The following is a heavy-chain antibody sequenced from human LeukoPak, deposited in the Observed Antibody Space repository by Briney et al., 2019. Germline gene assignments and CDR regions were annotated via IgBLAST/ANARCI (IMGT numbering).Heavy chain of an antibody. V-gene: IGHV3-74*03. Sequence: GGTLRLSCAASGFTFSSDSMNWGREAPGKGPVWVLGINSDGSSTTYADSVKGRFTISRDNAKNTLYLQMNSLRAEDTALYYCARGYAAIAAANSGWFDPWGQGTLVTVSS. CDR3: ARGYAAIAAANSGWFDP. CDR2: INSDGSST. D-gene: IGHD6-13*01. J-gene: IGHJ5*02. CDR1: GFTFSSDS.